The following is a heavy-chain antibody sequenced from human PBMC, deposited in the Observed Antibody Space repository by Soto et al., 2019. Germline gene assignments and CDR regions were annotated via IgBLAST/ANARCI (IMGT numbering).Heavy chain of an antibody. CDR3: SRQSRGGMDV. Sequence: SQTLSLTCVISGDSVSSNSAAWNWVRQSPSRGLEWLGRTYYRSKWNNDYAVSVKGRITVNPDTSKNQFSLHLNSVTPEDTALYFCSRQSRGGMDVWGQGTTVTVSS. CDR2: TYYRSKWNN. J-gene: IGHJ6*02. CDR1: GDSVSSNSAA. V-gene: IGHV6-1*01.